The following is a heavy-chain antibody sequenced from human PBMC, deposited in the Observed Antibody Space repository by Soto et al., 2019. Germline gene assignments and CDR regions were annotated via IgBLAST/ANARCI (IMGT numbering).Heavy chain of an antibody. CDR3: TTEGALPGPDFDY. Sequence: EVQLVESGGGLVQPGGSLRLSCVASGFTFSDHYIDWVRQAPGKGLEWVGRTKDKANSYTAEYAASVKCRFTISRDDSKNTLYLQMNSLKTEDTAVYYCTTEGALPGPDFDYWGQGTLVTVSS. CDR1: GFTFSDHY. D-gene: IGHD3-16*01. CDR2: TKDKANSYTA. V-gene: IGHV3-72*01. J-gene: IGHJ4*02.